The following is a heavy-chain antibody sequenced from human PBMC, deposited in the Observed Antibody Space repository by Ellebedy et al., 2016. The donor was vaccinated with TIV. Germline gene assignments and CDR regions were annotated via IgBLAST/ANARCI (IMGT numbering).Heavy chain of an antibody. Sequence: GESLKISCTASGLTLSDVYMDWVRQAPGKGLEWVGRTRNKAKSYTTVYAASVKGRFTISRDSANDVLFLQMDSLRVADTAVYYCARSGYFYDNSGHTTIGSWGQGTLVVVSS. V-gene: IGHV3-72*01. CDR3: ARSGYFYDNSGHTTIGS. J-gene: IGHJ4*02. D-gene: IGHD3-22*01. CDR1: GLTLSDVY. CDR2: TRNKAKSYTT.